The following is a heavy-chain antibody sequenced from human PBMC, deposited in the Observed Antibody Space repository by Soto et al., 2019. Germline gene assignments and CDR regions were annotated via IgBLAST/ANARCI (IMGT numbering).Heavy chain of an antibody. J-gene: IGHJ4*02. CDR3: ARDRPHYIVATTPFDY. D-gene: IGHD5-12*01. Sequence: ASVKVSCKASGGTFSSYTISWVRQAPGQGLEWMGRIIPILGIANYAQKFQGRVTITADKSTSTAYMELSSLRSEDTAVYYCARDRPHYIVATTPFDYWGQGTLVTVSS. CDR2: IIPILGIA. V-gene: IGHV1-69*04. CDR1: GGTFSSYT.